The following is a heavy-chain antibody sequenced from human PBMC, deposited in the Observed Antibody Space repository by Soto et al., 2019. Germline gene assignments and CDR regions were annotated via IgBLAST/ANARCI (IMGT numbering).Heavy chain of an antibody. CDR3: ARGGQGRGYYYGMDV. CDR1: GGTFSSYA. CDR2: IIPIFGTA. D-gene: IGHD1-26*01. Sequence: GASVKVSCKASGGTFSSYAISWVRQAPGQGLEWMGGIIPIFGTANYAQKFQGRVTITADESTSTAYMELSSLRSEDTAVYYCARGGQGRGYYYGMDVWGQGTTVTVSS. V-gene: IGHV1-69*13. J-gene: IGHJ6*02.